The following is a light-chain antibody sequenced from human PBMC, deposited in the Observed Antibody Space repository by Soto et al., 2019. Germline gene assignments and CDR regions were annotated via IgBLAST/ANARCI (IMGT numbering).Light chain of an antibody. CDR2: DAS. V-gene: IGKV3-11*01. CDR3: QQRTDWPLT. J-gene: IGKJ4*01. Sequence: EIVLTQSPTTLSLSPGERATLSCRASQSVSRYLAWYQHKPGQAPRLLIYDASNRATGIPARFSGSGSGTDFTLTISSLEPEDFAVYYCQQRTDWPLTFGGGTMVEIK. CDR1: QSVSRY.